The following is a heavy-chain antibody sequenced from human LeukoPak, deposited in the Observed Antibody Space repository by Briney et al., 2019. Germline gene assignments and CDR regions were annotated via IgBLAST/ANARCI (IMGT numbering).Heavy chain of an antibody. CDR1: GFTFSSHW. Sequence: GGSLRLSCAASGFTFSSHWMHWVRQAPGKGLVWVSRISGDESGSTYADSVKGRFTISRDNAKNTLYLQMNSLRAEDTAVYYCARVRVGGNRAFDVWGQGTTVTVSS. J-gene: IGHJ3*01. CDR2: ISGDESGS. V-gene: IGHV3-74*01. CDR3: ARVRVGGNRAFDV. D-gene: IGHD4-23*01.